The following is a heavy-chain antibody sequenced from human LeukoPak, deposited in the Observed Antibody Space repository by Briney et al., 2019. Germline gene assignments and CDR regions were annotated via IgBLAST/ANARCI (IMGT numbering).Heavy chain of an antibody. D-gene: IGHD3-16*01. CDR3: ARWGQQDYVWALFDY. J-gene: IGHJ4*02. Sequence: GGSLRLSCAASGFTVSSNYMSWVRQAPGKGLEWVSVIYSGGSTYYADSVKGRFTISRDNSKNTLYLQMNSLRAEDTAVYYCARWGQQDYVWALFDYWGQGTLVTVSS. V-gene: IGHV3-66*01. CDR1: GFTVSSNY. CDR2: IYSGGST.